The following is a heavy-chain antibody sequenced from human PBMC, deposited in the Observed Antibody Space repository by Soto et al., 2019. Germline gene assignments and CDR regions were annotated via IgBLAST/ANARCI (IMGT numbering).Heavy chain of an antibody. CDR3: ATGLLRYYAY. Sequence: SETLSLTCAVHGGSFSGYYWDWIRQPPGKGLEWIGEINHGGTSNYNPSLKSRAIISVDRSKNQFSLKLSSVTAADTAVYYCATGLLRYYAYWGHGTLVTVSS. CDR1: GGSFSGYY. V-gene: IGHV4-34*01. D-gene: IGHD3-9*01. CDR2: INHGGTS. J-gene: IGHJ4*01.